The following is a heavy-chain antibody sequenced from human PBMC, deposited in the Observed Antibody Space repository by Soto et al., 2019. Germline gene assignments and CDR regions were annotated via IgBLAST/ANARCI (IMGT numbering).Heavy chain of an antibody. CDR1: GYTFTTYD. CDR2: MKPNSGDT. D-gene: IGHD6-6*01. V-gene: IGHV1-8*01. Sequence: QVQLVQSGAEVREPGASVKVSCKASGYTFTTYDINWVRQATGQGLEWMGWMKPNSGDTGYGQKFQGRVAMTRDTSTSTAYMYLSGLKSEDTAVYYCVELARWGHGTLVTVSS. CDR3: VELAR. J-gene: IGHJ4*01.